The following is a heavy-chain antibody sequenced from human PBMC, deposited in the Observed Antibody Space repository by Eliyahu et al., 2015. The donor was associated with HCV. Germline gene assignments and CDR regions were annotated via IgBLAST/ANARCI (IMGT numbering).Heavy chain of an antibody. CDR3: AKGQGSSGWLFVSYSFDY. Sequence: EVQLLESGGGLVQPGGSLXXSCAASGFTFSSXAXSWVRQAPGKGLEWVSAISGSGGSTYYADSVKGRFTISRDNSKNTLYLQMNSLRAEDTAVYYCAKGQGSSGWLFVSYSFDYWGQGTLVTVSS. CDR1: GFTFSSXA. D-gene: IGHD6-19*01. CDR2: ISGSGGST. V-gene: IGHV3-23*01. J-gene: IGHJ4*02.